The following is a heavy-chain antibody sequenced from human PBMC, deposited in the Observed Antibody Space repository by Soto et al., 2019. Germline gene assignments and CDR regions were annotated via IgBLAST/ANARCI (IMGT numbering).Heavy chain of an antibody. CDR1: GFTFSSYT. Sequence: QVQLVESGGGVVQPGRSLRLSCAASGFTFSSYTMFWVRQAPGKGLEWVAVISYDGSKKYYADSGKGRFTISRDNTKNTLYVKMNSLRAEDTAAYYCARDQGSSSGHYFDYWGQGALVTVAS. CDR2: ISYDGSKK. J-gene: IGHJ4*02. D-gene: IGHD6-6*01. V-gene: IGHV3-30-3*01. CDR3: ARDQGSSSGHYFDY.